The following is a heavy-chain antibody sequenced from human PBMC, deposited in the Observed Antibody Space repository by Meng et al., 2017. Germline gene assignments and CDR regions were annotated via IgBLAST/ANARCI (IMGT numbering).Heavy chain of an antibody. CDR3: ARDWGLYDYVWGSYRYGAFDI. Sequence: ASVKVSCKASGYTFTSYGISWVRQAPGQGLEWMGWISAYNGNTNYAQKLQGRVTMTTDTSTSTAYMELKSLRSDDTAVYYCARDWGLYDYVWGSYRYGAFDIWGQGTMGNVS. CDR1: GYTFTSYG. CDR2: ISAYNGNT. D-gene: IGHD3-16*02. J-gene: IGHJ3*02. V-gene: IGHV1-18*01.